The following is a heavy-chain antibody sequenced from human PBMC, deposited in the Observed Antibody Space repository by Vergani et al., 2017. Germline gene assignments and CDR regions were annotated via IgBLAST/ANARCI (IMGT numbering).Heavy chain of an antibody. D-gene: IGHD6-13*01. CDR1: GGSISSSSYY. CDR2: IYYSGST. J-gene: IGHJ4*02. CDR3: ASLPPGIAAAGSDY. Sequence: QLQLQESGPGLVKPSETLSLTCTVSGGSISSSSYYWGWIRQPPGKGLEWIGSIYYSGSTYSNPSLTSRVTISVDTSKNQFSLKLSSVTAADTAVYYCASLPPGIAAAGSDYWGQGTLVTVSS. V-gene: IGHV4-39*01.